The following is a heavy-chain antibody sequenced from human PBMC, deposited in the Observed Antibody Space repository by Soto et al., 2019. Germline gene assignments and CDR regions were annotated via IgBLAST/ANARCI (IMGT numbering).Heavy chain of an antibody. CDR1: GFTFSSYN. D-gene: IGHD6-19*01. J-gene: IGHJ6*02. CDR2: ISSSSSYI. CDR3: ARDNSGWYDYYYYGMDV. V-gene: IGHV3-21*01. Sequence: PEGSLRLSCEASGFTFSSYNMNWVRQAPGKGLEWVSSISSSSSYIYYAGSVKGRFTISRDNAKNSLYLQMNSLRAEDTAVYYCARDNSGWYDYYYYGMDVWGQGTTVTVSS.